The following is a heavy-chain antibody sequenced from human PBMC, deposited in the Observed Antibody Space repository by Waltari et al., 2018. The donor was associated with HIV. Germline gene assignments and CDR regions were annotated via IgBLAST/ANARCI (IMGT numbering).Heavy chain of an antibody. CDR2: ISGSGGST. CDR1: GFTFSSYA. CDR3: AKIGDGYISKRTHWYFDL. D-gene: IGHD5-12*01. Sequence: EVQLLESGGGLVQPGGSLRLSCAASGFTFSSYAMSWVRQAPGKGLEWVSAISGSGGSTYYADSVKGRFTISRDNSKNTLYLQMNSLRAEDTAVYYCAKIGDGYISKRTHWYFDLWGRGTLVTVSS. V-gene: IGHV3-23*01. J-gene: IGHJ2*01.